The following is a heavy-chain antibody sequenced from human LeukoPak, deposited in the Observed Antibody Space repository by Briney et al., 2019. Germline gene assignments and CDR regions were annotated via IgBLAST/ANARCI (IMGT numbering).Heavy chain of an antibody. D-gene: IGHD3-3*01. CDR2: MNPNSGNT. CDR1: GYTFTSYD. J-gene: IGHJ6*03. Sequence: ASVKVSCKASGYTFTSYDINWVRQATGQGLEWMGWMNPNSGNTGYAQKFQGRVTITRNTSISTAYMELSSLRSEDTAVYYCTRGPPRITMFGVAPRYYYYYMDVWGKGTTVTVSS. V-gene: IGHV1-8*03. CDR3: TRGPPRITMFGVAPRYYYYYMDV.